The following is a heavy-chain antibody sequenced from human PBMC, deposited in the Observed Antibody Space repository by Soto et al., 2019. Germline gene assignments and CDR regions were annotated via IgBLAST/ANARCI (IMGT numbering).Heavy chain of an antibody. CDR1: GYSFTSYW. Sequence: GESLKISCKGSGYSFTSYWISWVRQMPGKGLEWMGRIDPSDSYTNYSPSFQGHVTISADKSISTAYLQWSSLKASDTAMYYCARGYSSGWSSYYYYYYGMDVWGQGTTVTVSS. CDR3: ARGYSSGWSSYYYYYYGMDV. D-gene: IGHD6-19*01. CDR2: IDPSDSYT. V-gene: IGHV5-10-1*01. J-gene: IGHJ6*02.